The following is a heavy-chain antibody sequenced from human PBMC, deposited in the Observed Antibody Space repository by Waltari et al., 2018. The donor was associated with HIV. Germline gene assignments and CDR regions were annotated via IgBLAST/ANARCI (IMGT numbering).Heavy chain of an antibody. D-gene: IGHD6-6*01. CDR3: AKEGIAGRPSVPDY. V-gene: IGHV3-23*01. Sequence: EVQLLESGGGLVQPGGSLRLSCAASGFTFSSYAMSWVRQAPGKGLGWVSVIRVSGGTTYYADFGKGRFTISRDNSKNTLYLQMNSLRAEDTAVYYCAKEGIAGRPSVPDYWGQGTLVTVSS. CDR2: IRVSGGTT. J-gene: IGHJ4*02. CDR1: GFTFSSYA.